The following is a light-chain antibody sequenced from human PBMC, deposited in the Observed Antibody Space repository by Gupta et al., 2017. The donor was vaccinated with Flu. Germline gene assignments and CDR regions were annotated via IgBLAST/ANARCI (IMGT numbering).Light chain of an antibody. CDR3: QQYNNWPHT. CDR1: QSVSNN. Sequence: GERATLSCRASQSVSNNLAWYQQKPGQAPRLLIYGASTRATGIPARFSGSGSGTEFTLTISSLQSEDFAVYYCQQYNNWPHTFGGGSKLEIK. V-gene: IGKV3-15*01. J-gene: IGKJ4*01. CDR2: GAS.